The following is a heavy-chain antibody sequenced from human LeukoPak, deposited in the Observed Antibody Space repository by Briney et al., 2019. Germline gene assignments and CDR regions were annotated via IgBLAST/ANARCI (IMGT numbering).Heavy chain of an antibody. CDR3: ARDSSTVTTRHFDY. V-gene: IGHV4-59*01. Sequence: SETLSLTCTVSGGSINNYYWTWIRQPPGKGLECIGYVYYTGSTYYNTSLKSRVTISVDTSKNQFSLKLNSVTAADTAVYYCARDSSTVTTRHFDYWGQGTLVTVSS. CDR1: GGSINNYY. J-gene: IGHJ4*02. CDR2: VYYTGST. D-gene: IGHD4-17*01.